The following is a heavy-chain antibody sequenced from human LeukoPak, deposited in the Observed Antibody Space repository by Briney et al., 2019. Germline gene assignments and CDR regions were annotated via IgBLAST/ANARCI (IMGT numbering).Heavy chain of an antibody. CDR3: ARGVYSSGYYYYFDY. CDR2: IYYTGST. CDR1: GGSISSYY. V-gene: IGHV4-59*01. D-gene: IGHD3-22*01. Sequence: PSETLSLTCTVSGGSISSYYWSWIRQPPGKGLDWVGYIYYTGSTNYNPSLKSRVTTSVDTSKNQFSLKLTSVTAADTAVYYCARGVYSSGYYYYFDYWGQGTLVTVSS. J-gene: IGHJ4*02.